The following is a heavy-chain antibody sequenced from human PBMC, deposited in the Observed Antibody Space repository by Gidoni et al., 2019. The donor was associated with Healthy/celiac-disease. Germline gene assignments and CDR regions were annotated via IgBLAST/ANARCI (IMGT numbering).Heavy chain of an antibody. CDR2: ISGSGGST. D-gene: IGHD6-13*01. Sequence: EVQLLESGGGLVQPGGSLRLYCAAAGFTFSSYAMSWVRQAPGTGLEWVSAISGSGGSTYYAYSVKSRFTISRDNSKKTLYLQMNSLRAEDTAVYYCAKYSSSWYGPTADWGQGTLVTVSS. CDR1: GFTFSSYA. V-gene: IGHV3-23*01. CDR3: AKYSSSWYGPTAD. J-gene: IGHJ4*02.